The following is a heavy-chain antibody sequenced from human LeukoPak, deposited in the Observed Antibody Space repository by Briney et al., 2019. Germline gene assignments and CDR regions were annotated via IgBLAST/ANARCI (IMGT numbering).Heavy chain of an antibody. CDR1: GYTFTCYG. J-gene: IGHJ4*02. Sequence: ASVKVSCKASGYTFTCYGISWVRQAPGQGLEWMGWISVYNGNTNYAQKLQGRVTMTTDTSTSTAYMELRSLRSDDTAVYYCARGPGYCSGGSCYFDYWGQGTLVTVSS. CDR2: ISVYNGNT. CDR3: ARGPGYCSGGSCYFDY. V-gene: IGHV1-18*01. D-gene: IGHD2-15*01.